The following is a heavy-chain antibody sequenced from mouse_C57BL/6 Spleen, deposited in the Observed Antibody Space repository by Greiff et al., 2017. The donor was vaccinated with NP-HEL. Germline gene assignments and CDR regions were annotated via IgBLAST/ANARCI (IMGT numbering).Heavy chain of an antibody. Sequence: VQLKQSGPGLVKPSQSLSLTCSVTGYSITSGYYWNWIRQFPGNKLEWMGYISYDGSNNYNPSLKNRIPITRDTSKNQFFLKLNSVTTEDTATYYCARDGNYEYFDVWGTGTTVTVSS. CDR2: ISYDGSN. V-gene: IGHV3-6*01. D-gene: IGHD2-1*01. CDR3: ARDGNYEYFDV. J-gene: IGHJ1*03. CDR1: GYSITSGYY.